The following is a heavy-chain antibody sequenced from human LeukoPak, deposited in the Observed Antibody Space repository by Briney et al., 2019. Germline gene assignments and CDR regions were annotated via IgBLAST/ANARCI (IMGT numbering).Heavy chain of an antibody. CDR3: ARQLRGGGSYKVRYYGMDV. CDR2: IYYSGST. Sequence: SSETLSLTCTVSGGSISSSSYYWGWIRQPPGKGLEWFGSIYYSGSTYYNPSLKSRVTISVDTSKNQFSLKLSSVTAADTAGYYCARQLRGGGSYKVRYYGMDVWAKGPRSPSP. D-gene: IGHD1-26*01. J-gene: IGHJ6*02. V-gene: IGHV4-39*01. CDR1: GGSISSSSYY.